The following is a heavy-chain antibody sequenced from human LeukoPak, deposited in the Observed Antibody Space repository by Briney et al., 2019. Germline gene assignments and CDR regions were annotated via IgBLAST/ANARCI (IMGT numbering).Heavy chain of an antibody. CDR3: AREGGYSYGIDAFDI. D-gene: IGHD5-18*01. CDR2: ISSSSSYI. CDR1: GFTFSSYS. V-gene: IGHV3-21*01. J-gene: IGHJ3*02. Sequence: GGSLRLSGAASGFTFSSYSMNWVRQAPGKGLEWVSSISSSSSYIYYADSVKGRFTISRDNAKNSLYLQMNSLRAEDTAVYYCAREGGYSYGIDAFDIWGQGTMVTVSS.